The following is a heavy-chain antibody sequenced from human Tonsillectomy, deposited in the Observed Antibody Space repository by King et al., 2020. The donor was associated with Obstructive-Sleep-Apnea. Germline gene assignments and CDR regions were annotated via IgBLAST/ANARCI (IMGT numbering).Heavy chain of an antibody. D-gene: IGHD3-22*01. CDR2: IYYSGST. J-gene: IGHJ4*02. CDR1: GGSISSSSYY. V-gene: IGHV4-39*07. Sequence: QLQESGPGLVKPSETLSLTCTVSGGSISSSSYYWGWIRQPPGKGLEWIGSIYYSGSTYYNPSLKSRVTISADTSKTQFSLKLSSVTAADTAVYYCARDAYYYDSSAKAYWGQGTLVTVSS. CDR3: ARDAYYYDSSAKAY.